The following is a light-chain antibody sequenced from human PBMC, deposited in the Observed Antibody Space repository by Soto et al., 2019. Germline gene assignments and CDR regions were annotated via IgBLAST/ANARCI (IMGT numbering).Light chain of an antibody. V-gene: IGLV1-47*01. CDR1: NSNLGSNY. CDR3: AAWDDSLSGPV. CDR2: RNN. Sequence: QSVLPQPPSASGTPGQRVTISCSGRNSNLGSNYVYWYQQVPGTAPKLVIYRNNQRPSGVPDRVSASKSGTSASLAISGLRSEDEGDYYCAAWDDSLSGPVFGTGTKVTVL. J-gene: IGLJ1*01.